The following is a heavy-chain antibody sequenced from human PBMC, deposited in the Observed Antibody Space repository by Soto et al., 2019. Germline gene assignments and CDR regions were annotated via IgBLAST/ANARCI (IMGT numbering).Heavy chain of an antibody. V-gene: IGHV1-18*01. Sequence: ASVKVSCKTSGYTFTSFGISWVRQAPGQGLEWMGWITTDKGKTNYAQKFQGRVTMTTDTSTSTAYMELRSLRSDDTAIYYCATRSPAFDYWGQGTLVTVSS. CDR1: GYTFTSFG. CDR3: ATRSPAFDY. J-gene: IGHJ4*02. CDR2: ITTDKGKT.